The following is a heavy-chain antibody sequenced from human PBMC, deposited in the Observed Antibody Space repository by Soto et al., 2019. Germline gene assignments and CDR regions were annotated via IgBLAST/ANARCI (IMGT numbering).Heavy chain of an antibody. D-gene: IGHD2-2*01. CDR2: ISASGDTT. Sequence: EVQLLESGGGLIPPGGSLRLSCAASGFTFTWYSMSWVRQAPGKGLEWVSHISASGDTTYYADSVKGRFTISRDNSKNTVSLQTTSLRDGATPLYDCADPVPAASHDDTYDMDVWGQGTTVTVSS. J-gene: IGHJ6*02. CDR3: ADPVPAASHDDTYDMDV. CDR1: GFTFTWYS. V-gene: IGHV3-23*01.